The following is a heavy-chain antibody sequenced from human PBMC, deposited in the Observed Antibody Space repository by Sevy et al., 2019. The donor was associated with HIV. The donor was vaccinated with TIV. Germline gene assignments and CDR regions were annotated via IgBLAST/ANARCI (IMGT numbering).Heavy chain of an antibody. J-gene: IGHJ4*02. V-gene: IGHV3-72*01. D-gene: IGHD6-13*01. CDR2: IRNKADSYTT. CDR1: GFTFSDHY. CDR3: ANHAGIAAAGRVFDY. Sequence: GGSLRLSCAASGFTFSDHYMEWVRQAPGKGLEWVGRIRNKADSYTTEYAASVKGRFTISRDDSKNSLYLLMNSLRTEDTAVYYCANHAGIAAAGRVFDYWGQGTLVTVSS.